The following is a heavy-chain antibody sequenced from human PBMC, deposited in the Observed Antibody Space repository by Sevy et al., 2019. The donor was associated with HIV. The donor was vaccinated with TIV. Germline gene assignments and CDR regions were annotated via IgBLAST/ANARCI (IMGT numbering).Heavy chain of an antibody. CDR2: IYTSGNN. D-gene: IGHD2-8*02. Sequence: SETLSLTCIVSGGDINSYYWHWLRQSAGKGLEWIGHIYTSGNNNYNPSLTSRVTMSVDTSKNQFSLKVSSVTAADTAVYYCASSPYCTGDVCYPRYYFDFWGQGTLVTVSS. CDR3: ASSPYCTGDVCYPRYYFDF. CDR1: GGDINSYY. V-gene: IGHV4-4*07. J-gene: IGHJ4*02.